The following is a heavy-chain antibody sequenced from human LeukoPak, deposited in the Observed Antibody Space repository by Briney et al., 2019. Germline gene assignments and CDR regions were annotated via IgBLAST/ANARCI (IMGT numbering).Heavy chain of an antibody. J-gene: IGHJ3*02. CDR1: GVSISSGSNY. V-gene: IGHV4-39*07. CDR2: IYSSGST. CDR3: ARSDGYGLIGI. Sequence: PSETLSLTCSVSGVSISSGSNYWGWIRQPPGKTLEWIGSIYSSGSTYYNPSLKSRVIILFDTAKNHFSLNLGFVTAADTAVYYCARSDGYGLIGIWGQGTMVTVSS. D-gene: IGHD3-10*01.